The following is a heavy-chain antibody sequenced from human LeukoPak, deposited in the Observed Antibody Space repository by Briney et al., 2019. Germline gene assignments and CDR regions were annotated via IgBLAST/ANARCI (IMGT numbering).Heavy chain of an antibody. V-gene: IGHV4-31*03. CDR1: GGSISRSGYY. Sequence: SQTLSLTCTVSGGSISRSGYYWSWIRQHPGKGLEWIGYIYYSGSTYYNPSLKSRVTISVDTSENQFSLKLSSVTAADTAVYYCARDLRSSSSSGINYYGMDVWGQGTTVTVSS. D-gene: IGHD6-6*01. J-gene: IGHJ6*02. CDR3: ARDLRSSSSSGINYYGMDV. CDR2: IYYSGST.